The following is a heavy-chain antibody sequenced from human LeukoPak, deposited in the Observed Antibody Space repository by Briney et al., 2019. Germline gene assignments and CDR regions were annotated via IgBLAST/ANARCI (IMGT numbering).Heavy chain of an antibody. V-gene: IGHV3-15*01. CDR2: VKSKSAGETT. J-gene: IGHJ4*02. CDR1: GLSISNDW. D-gene: IGHD3-10*01. Sequence: GGSLRLSCAASGLSISNDWMSWVRQAPGKGLEWVARVKSKSAGETTDYAAPVKGRFTISRDDSKNTLYLQMNSLKTEDTAVYYCTLIQGWGSGSYYRDFWGQGTQVTVSS. CDR3: TLIQGWGSGSYYRDF.